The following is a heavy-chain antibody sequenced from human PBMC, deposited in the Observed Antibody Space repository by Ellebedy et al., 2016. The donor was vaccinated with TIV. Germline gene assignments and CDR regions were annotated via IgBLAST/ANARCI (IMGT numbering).Heavy chain of an antibody. V-gene: IGHV1-3*01. CDR1: GYTFTSYA. D-gene: IGHD5-24*01. CDR2: INAGNGNT. Sequence: GESLKISXAASGYTFTSYAMHWVRQAPGQRLEWMGWINAGNGNTNYAQKLQGRVTMTTDTSTSTAYMELRSLRSDDTAVYYCARAPQSKPAYYYYYGMDVWGQGTTVTVSS. CDR3: ARAPQSKPAYYYYYGMDV. J-gene: IGHJ6*02.